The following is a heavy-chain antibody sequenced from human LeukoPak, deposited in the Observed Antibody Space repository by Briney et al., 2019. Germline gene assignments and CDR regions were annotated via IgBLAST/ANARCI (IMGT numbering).Heavy chain of an antibody. CDR3: ACNWNYRIELAPYRPPKS. D-gene: IGHD1-7*01. J-gene: IGHJ4*02. CDR2: IIPIFGTA. Sequence: SVKVSCKASGGTFSSYAISWVRQAPGQGLEWMGGIIPIFGTANYAQKFQGRVTITADESTSTACMELSSLRSEDTAVYYCACNWNYRIELAPYRPPKSWGQGTLVTVSS. CDR1: GGTFSSYA. V-gene: IGHV1-69*13.